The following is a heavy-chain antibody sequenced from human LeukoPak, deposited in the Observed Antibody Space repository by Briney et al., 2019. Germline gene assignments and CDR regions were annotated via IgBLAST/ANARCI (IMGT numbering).Heavy chain of an antibody. CDR1: GYTFTNYD. Sequence: GASVNVSCKTSGYTFTNYDINWVRQATGQGLEWMGLMSPNNGNTGYAQKFQGRVTMTRDTSINTAYMELSSLRSEDTAVYYCASNPPRTGDFNYWGQGALVTVSS. D-gene: IGHD7-27*01. J-gene: IGHJ4*02. CDR3: ASNPPRTGDFNY. V-gene: IGHV1-8*01. CDR2: MSPNNGNT.